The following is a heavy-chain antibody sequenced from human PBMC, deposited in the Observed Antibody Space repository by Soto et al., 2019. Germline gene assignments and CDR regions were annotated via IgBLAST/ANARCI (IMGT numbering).Heavy chain of an antibody. Sequence: EVQLLESGGGLVQPGGSLRLSCAASGFTFSSFALSWVRQAPGKGLQWVSTISGYGDSTYYAVSVKGRFTISRDNSKYTLYLQMDSLRAEDTALYYCAKAGYCSGSRCYGYYYYGMDVWGQGTTVTVSS. CDR3: AKAGYCSGSRCYGYYYYGMDV. J-gene: IGHJ6*02. CDR2: ISGYGDST. V-gene: IGHV3-23*01. D-gene: IGHD2-2*01. CDR1: GFTFSSFA.